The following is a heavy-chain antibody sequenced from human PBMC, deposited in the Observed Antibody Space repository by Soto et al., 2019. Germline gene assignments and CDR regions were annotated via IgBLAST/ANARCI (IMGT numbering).Heavy chain of an antibody. V-gene: IGHV1-2*04. D-gene: IGHD4-17*01. CDR3: ARDLLTGTTFYYGMDV. Sequence: ASVKVSCKASGYTFTGYYMHWVRQAPGQGLEWMGWINPNSGGTNYAQKFQGWVTMTRDTSISTAYMGLSRLRSDDTAVYYCARDLLTGTTFYYGMDVGGQGTTVTVSS. CDR2: INPNSGGT. CDR1: GYTFTGYY. J-gene: IGHJ6*02.